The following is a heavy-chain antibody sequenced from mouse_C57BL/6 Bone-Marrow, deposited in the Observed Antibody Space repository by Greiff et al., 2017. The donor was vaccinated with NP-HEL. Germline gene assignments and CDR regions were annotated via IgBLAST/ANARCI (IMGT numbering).Heavy chain of an antibody. CDR3: ERKGAMDY. V-gene: IGHV5-6*01. CDR1: GFTFSSYG. Sequence: EVMLVESGGDLVKPGGSLKLSCAASGFTFSSYGMSWVRQTPDKRLEWVATISSGGSYTYYPDSVKGRFTLSRDNAKNALYRQMSSLKSEDTAMYYCERKGAMDYWGQGTSVTVSS. J-gene: IGHJ4*01. CDR2: ISSGGSYT.